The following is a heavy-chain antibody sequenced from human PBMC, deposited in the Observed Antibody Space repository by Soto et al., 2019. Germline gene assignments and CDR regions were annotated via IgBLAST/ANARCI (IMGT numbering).Heavy chain of an antibody. CDR1: GFTFSSYA. CDR3: ARAPMTYDFPYYFDN. J-gene: IGHJ4*02. V-gene: IGHV3-23*01. CDR2: ISGSST. Sequence: GGSLRLSCAAYGFTFSSYAMSCARQAPGKGLEWVSAISGSSTYYADSVKGRFTISRENSKDTHYLQMNSLRAEDTAVYYCARAPMTYDFPYYFDNWAQGALVTVYS. D-gene: IGHD3-3*01.